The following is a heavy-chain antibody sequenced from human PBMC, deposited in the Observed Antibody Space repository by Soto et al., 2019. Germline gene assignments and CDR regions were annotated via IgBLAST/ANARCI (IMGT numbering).Heavy chain of an antibody. CDR3: ANRRWYSASAWVVTFHY. CDR2: IGLSGRET. Sequence: GGSLRLSCAASGFTFANYAMSWVRQAPGKGLEWVSGIGLSGRETYYADSVKGRFTMSRDNSKNTLYLEMNSLRAEDTAVYYCANRRWYSASAWVVTFHYWGQGNLVTVSS. D-gene: IGHD6-13*01. J-gene: IGHJ4*02. V-gene: IGHV3-23*01. CDR1: GFTFANYA.